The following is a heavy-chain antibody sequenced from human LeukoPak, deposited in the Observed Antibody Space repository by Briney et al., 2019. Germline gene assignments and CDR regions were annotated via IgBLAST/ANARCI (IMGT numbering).Heavy chain of an antibody. D-gene: IGHD6-6*01. J-gene: IGHJ4*02. CDR3: AREVRGYSSSSLDY. V-gene: IGHV4-59*01. CDR2: IYYSGST. CDR1: GGSISSYY. Sequence: SETLSLTCTVSGGSISSYYWSWIRQPPGKGLEWIGYIYYSGSTNYSPSLKSRVTISVDTSKNQFSLKLSSVTAADTAVYYCAREVRGYSSSSLDYWGQGTLVTVSS.